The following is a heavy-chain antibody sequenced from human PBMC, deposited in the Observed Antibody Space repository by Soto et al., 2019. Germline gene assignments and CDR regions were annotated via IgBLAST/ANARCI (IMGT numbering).Heavy chain of an antibody. V-gene: IGHV1-2*04. CDR2: INPNSGGT. CDR1: GYTFTGYY. J-gene: IGHJ4*02. CDR3: ARVKGGSSWSFDY. Sequence: ASVKVSCKASGYTFTGYYMHWVRQAPGQGLEWMGWINPNSGGTNYAQKFQGWVTMTRDTSISTAYMELSRLRSDDTAVYYCARVKGGSSWSFDYWGQGTLVTVSS. D-gene: IGHD6-6*01.